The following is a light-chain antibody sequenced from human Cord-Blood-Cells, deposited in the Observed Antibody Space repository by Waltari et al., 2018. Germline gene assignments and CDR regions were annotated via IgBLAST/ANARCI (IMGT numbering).Light chain of an antibody. CDR2: LGS. J-gene: IGKJ4*01. V-gene: IGKV2-28*01. CDR1: HSLLHSNGYNY. Sequence: DIVMTQSPLSLPVTPGEPASISCRSSHSLLHSNGYNYLDWYLQKPGQSPQLLIYLGSNRASAVPDSFSGRRSGTDFTLKISRVEAEDVGVYYCMQALQTPLFGGGTKVEIK. CDR3: MQALQTPL.